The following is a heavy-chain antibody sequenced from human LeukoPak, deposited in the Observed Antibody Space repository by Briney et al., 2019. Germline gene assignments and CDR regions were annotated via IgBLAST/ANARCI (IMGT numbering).Heavy chain of an antibody. J-gene: IGHJ3*02. V-gene: IGHV1-46*01. Sequence: ASVKVSCKASGYTFTSYYMHWVRQAPGQGLEWMGIINPSGGSTRYAQKFQGRVTMTRDTSTSTVYMELSSLRSEDTAVYYCARERGLSSQGDASDIWGQGTMVTVSS. D-gene: IGHD6-13*01. CDR2: INPSGGST. CDR1: GYTFTSYY. CDR3: ARERGLSSQGDASDI.